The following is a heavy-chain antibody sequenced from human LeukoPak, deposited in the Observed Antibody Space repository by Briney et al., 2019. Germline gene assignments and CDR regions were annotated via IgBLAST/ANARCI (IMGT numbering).Heavy chain of an antibody. CDR1: GYTFTGYY. V-gene: IGHV1-2*06. D-gene: IGHD3-22*01. CDR3: VSYYDSSGYYYAY. CDR2: INPNSGGT. J-gene: IGHJ4*02. Sequence: GSSVKVSCKASGYTFTGYYMHWVRQAPGQGLEWMGRINPNSGGTNYAQKFQGRVTMTRDTSISTAYMELSRLRSDDTAVYYCVSYYDSSGYYYAYWGQGTLVTVSS.